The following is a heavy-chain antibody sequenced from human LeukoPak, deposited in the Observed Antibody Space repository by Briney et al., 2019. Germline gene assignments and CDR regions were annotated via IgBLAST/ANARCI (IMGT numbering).Heavy chain of an antibody. CDR1: GGPFSGYY. D-gene: IGHD3-10*01. CDR3: ARAPYYYGSGSYS. V-gene: IGHV4-34*01. CDR2: INHSGST. Sequence: PSETLSPTCAVYGGPFSGYYWSWIRQPPGKGLEWIGEINHSGSTNYNPSLKSRVTISVDTSKNQFSLKLSSVTAADTAVYYCARAPYYYGSGSYSWGQGTLVTVSS. J-gene: IGHJ4*02.